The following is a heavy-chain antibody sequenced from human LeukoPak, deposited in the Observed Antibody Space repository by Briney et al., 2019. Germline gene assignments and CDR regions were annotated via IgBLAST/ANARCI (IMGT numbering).Heavy chain of an antibody. D-gene: IGHD6-6*01. CDR3: ARDRYSSSSSGYYYYYYMDV. V-gene: IGHV3-11*04. Sequence: KPGGSLRLSCAASGFTFSDYYMSWIRQAPGKGLEWVSYISSGSTIYYADSVKGRFTISRDNAKNSLYLQMNSLRAEDTAVYYCARDRYSSSSSGYYYYYYMDVWGKGTTVTVSS. CDR1: GFTFSDYY. J-gene: IGHJ6*03. CDR2: ISSGSTI.